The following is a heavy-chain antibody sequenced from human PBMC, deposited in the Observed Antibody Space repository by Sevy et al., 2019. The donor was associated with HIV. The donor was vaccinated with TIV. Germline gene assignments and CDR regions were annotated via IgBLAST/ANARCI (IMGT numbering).Heavy chain of an antibody. Sequence: GGSLRLSCAASGFTITSNWMSWVRQAPGKGLEWVANIKPDGSEQFCVDSVKGRFTISRDIAKNSLFLQMSSLRVEDTAVYYCARGDFDVWGQGTIVTVSS. CDR1: GFTITSNW. CDR2: IKPDGSEQ. CDR3: ARGDFDV. V-gene: IGHV3-7*01. J-gene: IGHJ3*01. D-gene: IGHD3-3*01.